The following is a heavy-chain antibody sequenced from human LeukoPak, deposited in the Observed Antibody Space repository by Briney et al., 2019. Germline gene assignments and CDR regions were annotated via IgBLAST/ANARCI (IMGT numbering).Heavy chain of an antibody. D-gene: IGHD2-21*01. V-gene: IGHV3-23*01. CDR2: ISGSGGST. Sequence: GGSLRLSCAASGFTFSGYALSWVRQAPGKGLEWVSAISGSGGSTYYADSVKGRFTISRDNSKNTLYLQMNSLRAEDTAVYYCAKDHPPAKALWDYWGQGTLVTVSS. CDR3: AKDHPPAKALWDY. CDR1: GFTFSGYA. J-gene: IGHJ4*02.